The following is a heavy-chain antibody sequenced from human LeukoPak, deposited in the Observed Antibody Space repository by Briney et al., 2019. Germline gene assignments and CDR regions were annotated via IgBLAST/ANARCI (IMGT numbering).Heavy chain of an antibody. Sequence: PSETLSLTCTVSGGSITSSYWSWIRQPPGKGLEWIGYIYYSGSTYYSPSLKSRVTISVDTSKNQFSLKLSPVTAADTAVYYCARGRRYCSSTSCYYSEYYYYGMDVWGQGTTVTVSS. CDR3: ARGRRYCSSTSCYYSEYYYYGMDV. CDR1: GGSITSSY. J-gene: IGHJ6*02. CDR2: IYYSGST. D-gene: IGHD2-2*01. V-gene: IGHV4-59*12.